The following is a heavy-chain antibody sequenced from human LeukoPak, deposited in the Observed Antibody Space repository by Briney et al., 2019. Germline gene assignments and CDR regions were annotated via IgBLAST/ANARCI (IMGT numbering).Heavy chain of an antibody. Sequence: PGGSLRLSCAASGFTFSSYSMNWVRQAPGKGLEWVSYISSSSSTIYYADSVKGRFTISRDNAKNSLYLQMNSLRAEDTAVYYCARDRDGEQARQLVRFDYWGQGTLVTVSS. V-gene: IGHV3-48*04. D-gene: IGHD6-13*01. CDR1: GFTFSSYS. CDR2: ISSSSSTI. CDR3: ARDRDGEQARQLVRFDY. J-gene: IGHJ4*02.